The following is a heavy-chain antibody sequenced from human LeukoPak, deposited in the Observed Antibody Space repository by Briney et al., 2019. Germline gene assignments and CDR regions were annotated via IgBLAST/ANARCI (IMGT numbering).Heavy chain of an antibody. CDR2: ISYDGSNK. D-gene: IGHD3-10*01. CDR3: AKDHGMVRGVPHPVMDV. Sequence: PGGSLRLSCAASGFTFSSYGMHWVRQAPGKGLEWVAVISYDGSNKYYEDSVKGRFTISRDNSKNTLYLQMNSLRAEDTAVYYCAKDHGMVRGVPHPVMDVWGQGTTVTVSS. CDR1: GFTFSSYG. J-gene: IGHJ6*02. V-gene: IGHV3-30*18.